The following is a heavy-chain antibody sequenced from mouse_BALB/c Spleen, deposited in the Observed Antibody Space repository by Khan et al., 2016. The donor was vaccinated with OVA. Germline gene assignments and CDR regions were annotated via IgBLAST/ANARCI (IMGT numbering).Heavy chain of an antibody. CDR3: KRDGFGNYGSWDY. CDR1: GYTFTNYW. J-gene: IGHJ2*01. Sequence: VQLQQSGTVLARPGASVKMSCKGSGYTFTNYWMHWVKQRPGQGLEWIGATYPGHSDTNYNQKLKGRAKLTAVTSTRTAYMELNSLTNEDSAVSYCKRDGFGNYGSWDYWGQGTTLTVSS. D-gene: IGHD2-1*01. CDR2: TYPGHSDT. V-gene: IGHV1-5*01.